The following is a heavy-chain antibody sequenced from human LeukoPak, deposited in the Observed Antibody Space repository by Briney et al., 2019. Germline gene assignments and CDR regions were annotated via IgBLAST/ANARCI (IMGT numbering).Heavy chain of an antibody. V-gene: IGHV3-23*01. J-gene: IGHJ4*02. CDR3: ATDRNSGKYYDY. CDR2: ISGPGGST. CDR1: GFTFSNYV. D-gene: IGHD1-26*01. Sequence: GGSLRLSCAASGFTFSNYVMNWVRQAPGKGLDWVSAISGPGGSTYYADSVKGRFTISRDNSKNTLYLQMNSLRAEDTAVYYCATDRNSGKYYDYWGQGTLVTVSS.